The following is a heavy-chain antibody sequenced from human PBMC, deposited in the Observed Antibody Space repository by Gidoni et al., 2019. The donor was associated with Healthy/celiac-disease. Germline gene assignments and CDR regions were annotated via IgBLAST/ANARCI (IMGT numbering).Heavy chain of an antibody. V-gene: IGHV1-69*04. J-gene: IGHJ4*02. D-gene: IGHD6-13*01. CDR1: GGTFSSYA. Sequence: QVQLVQSGAEVKKPGSSVTGSCKASGGTFSSYAISWVRQAPGQGLEWMGRIIPILGIANDAQKFQGRVTITADKSTSTAYMELSSLRSEDTAVYYCARSPWTSSSTYDYWGQGTLVTVSS. CDR3: ARSPWTSSSTYDY. CDR2: IIPILGIA.